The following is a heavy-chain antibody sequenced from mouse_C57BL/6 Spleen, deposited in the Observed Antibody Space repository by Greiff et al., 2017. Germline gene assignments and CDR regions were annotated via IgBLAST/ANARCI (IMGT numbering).Heavy chain of an antibody. V-gene: IGHV1-9*01. J-gene: IGHJ3*01. CDR2: ILPGSGST. Sequence: VQLQQSGAELMKPGASVKLSCKATGYTFTGYWIEWVKQRPGHGLEWIGEILPGSGSTNYNEKFKGKATFTADTSSNTAYMQLSSLTTEDSAIYYGASDGYCGSRPEFAYWGQGTLVTVSA. CDR1: GYTFTGYW. D-gene: IGHD1-1*01. CDR3: ASDGYCGSRPEFAY.